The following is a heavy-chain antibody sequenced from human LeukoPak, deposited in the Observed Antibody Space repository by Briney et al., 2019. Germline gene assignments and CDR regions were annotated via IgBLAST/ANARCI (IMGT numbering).Heavy chain of an antibody. Sequence: GASVKVSCKASGDIFRNYAISWVRQAPGQGLEWMGRIIPILGIANYAQKFQGRVTITADKSTSTAYMGLSSLRSEDTAVYYCGRGHPVVPAAVPDYWGQGTLVTVSS. CDR3: GRGHPVVPAAVPDY. CDR2: IIPILGIA. J-gene: IGHJ4*02. D-gene: IGHD2-2*02. V-gene: IGHV1-69*04. CDR1: GDIFRNYA.